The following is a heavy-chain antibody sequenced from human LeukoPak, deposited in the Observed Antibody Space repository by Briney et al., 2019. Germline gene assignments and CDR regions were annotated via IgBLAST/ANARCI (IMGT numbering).Heavy chain of an antibody. Sequence: GESLKISCKGSGYSFTSYWIGWVRQMPGKGLEWMGIIYPGDSDTRYSPSFQGQVTISADKSISTAYLQWSSLKASDTAMYYCARVPSIAARQGFWYFDLWGRGTLATVSS. CDR2: IYPGDSDT. J-gene: IGHJ2*01. V-gene: IGHV5-51*01. CDR3: ARVPSIAARQGFWYFDL. CDR1: GYSFTSYW. D-gene: IGHD6-6*01.